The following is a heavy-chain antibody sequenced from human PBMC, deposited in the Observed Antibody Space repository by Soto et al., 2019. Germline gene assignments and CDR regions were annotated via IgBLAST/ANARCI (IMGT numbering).Heavy chain of an antibody. CDR2: ISGSGGST. J-gene: IGHJ4*02. CDR1: GFTFSSYA. D-gene: IGHD4-17*01. V-gene: IGHV3-23*01. Sequence: EVQLLESGGGLVQPGGSLRLSCAASGFTFSSYAMSWVRQAPGKGLEWVSAISGSGGSTYYADSVKGRFTISRDNSKNTLYLQMYSLRAEDTAVYYCAKAVDDYGDYAPLDYWGQGTLVTVSS. CDR3: AKAVDDYGDYAPLDY.